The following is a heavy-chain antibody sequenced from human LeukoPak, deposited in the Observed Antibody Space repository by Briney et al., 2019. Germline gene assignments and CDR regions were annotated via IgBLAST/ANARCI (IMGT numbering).Heavy chain of an antibody. J-gene: IGHJ4*02. CDR1: GGSISSNSYY. D-gene: IGHD6-13*01. CDR2: IYFSGST. V-gene: IGHV4-39*01. CDR3: ARLHIAAAGDY. Sequence: SETLSLTCNVSGGSISSNSYYWGWIRQPPGNGLEWIGSIYFSGSTYYNPSLKSRVTISVDTPKNQFSLKLSSVTAADTAVYYCARLHIAAAGDYWGQGTLVTVSS.